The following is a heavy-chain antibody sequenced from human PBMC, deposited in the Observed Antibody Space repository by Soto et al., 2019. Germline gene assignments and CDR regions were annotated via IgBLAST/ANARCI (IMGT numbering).Heavy chain of an antibody. CDR3: ARDPDSSGPTPLDY. D-gene: IGHD6-19*01. Sequence: GGSLRLSCAASGFTFSSYSMNWVRQAPGKGLEWVSSISSSSSYIYYADSVKGRFTISRDNAKNSLYLQMNSLRAEDTAVYYCARDPDSSGPTPLDYWGQGTLVTVSS. CDR2: ISSSSSYI. V-gene: IGHV3-21*01. CDR1: GFTFSSYS. J-gene: IGHJ4*02.